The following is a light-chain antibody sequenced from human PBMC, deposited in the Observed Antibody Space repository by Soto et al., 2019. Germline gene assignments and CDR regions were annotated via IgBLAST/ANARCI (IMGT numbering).Light chain of an antibody. CDR2: GAS. CDR3: QQYGSSGT. J-gene: IGKJ1*01. CDR1: QSIGSY. V-gene: IGKV3-20*01. Sequence: VLTQTPSTLSLSQGDSVTLSSRASQSIGSYLAWYQQRPGKAPRLLIYGASNRATGIPDRFSGSGSGTDFTLTIRRLEPEDAAVYYCQQYGSSGTFGQGTKV.